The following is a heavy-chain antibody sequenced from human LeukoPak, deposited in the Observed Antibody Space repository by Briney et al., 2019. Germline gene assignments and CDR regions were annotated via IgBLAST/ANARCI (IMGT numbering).Heavy chain of an antibody. V-gene: IGHV4-39*01. D-gene: IGHD3-22*01. J-gene: IGHJ4*02. CDR3: ARQYYDNTGYYYFDY. CDR1: GGSITGSSYY. CDR2: MYYSGST. Sequence: SETLSLTCTVSGGSITGSSYYWGWIRQPPGKGLDWIGSMYYSGSTYYKTSLKSRVTISADTSKNEFSLELSSVTAADTAVYYCARQYYDNTGYYYFDYWGQGTLVTVSS.